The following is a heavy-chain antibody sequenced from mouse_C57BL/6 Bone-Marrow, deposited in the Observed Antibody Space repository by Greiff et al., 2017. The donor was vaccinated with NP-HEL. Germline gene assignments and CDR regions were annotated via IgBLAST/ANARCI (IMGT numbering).Heavy chain of an antibody. V-gene: IGHV1-76*01. Sequence: VKLQESGAELVRPGASVKLSCKASGYTFTDYYINWVKQRPGQGLEWIARIYPGSGNTYYNEKFKGKATLTAEKSSSTAYMQLSSLTSEDSAVYFCAREAPGPWFAYWGQGTLVTVSA. CDR2: IYPGSGNT. J-gene: IGHJ3*01. CDR3: AREAPGPWFAY. CDR1: GYTFTDYY. D-gene: IGHD3-2*02.